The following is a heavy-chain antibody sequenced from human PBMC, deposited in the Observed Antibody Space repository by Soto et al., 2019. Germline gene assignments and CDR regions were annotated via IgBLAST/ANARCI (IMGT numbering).Heavy chain of an antibody. V-gene: IGHV3-30*03. J-gene: IGHJ4*02. D-gene: IGHD3-10*01. CDR1: GLTFSSYG. CDR2: ITYDGSNK. Sequence: GGSLRLSCAASGLTFSSYGMHWVRQAPGKGLEWVADITYDGSNKYYADSVKGRVTISRDNAKKTLYLQMNSLRAEDTAVYYCARDPFYGSIDYWGPGTLVTVSS. CDR3: ARDPFYGSIDY.